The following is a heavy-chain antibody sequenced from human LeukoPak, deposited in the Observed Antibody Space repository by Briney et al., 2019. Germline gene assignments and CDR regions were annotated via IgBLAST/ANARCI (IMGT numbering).Heavy chain of an antibody. V-gene: IGHV4-59*01. CDR3: ARDTSYYDILTGFHKPGYFDY. CDR1: GGSISSYY. D-gene: IGHD3-9*01. J-gene: IGHJ4*02. Sequence: SETLSLTCTVSGGSISSYYWSWIRQPPGKGLEWIGYIYYSGSTNYNPSLKSRVTISVDTSKNQFSLKLSSVTAADTAVYYCARDTSYYDILTGFHKPGYFDYRGQGTLVTVSS. CDR2: IYYSGST.